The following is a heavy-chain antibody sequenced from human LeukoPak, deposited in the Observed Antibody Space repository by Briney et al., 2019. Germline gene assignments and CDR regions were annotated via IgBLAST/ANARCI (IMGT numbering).Heavy chain of an antibody. CDR3: ARGNGGYSGYDFAAPDY. J-gene: IGHJ4*02. CDR2: IKQDGSEK. Sequence: PGGSLGLSCAASGFTFSSYWMSWVRQAPGKGLEWVANIKQDGSEKYYVDSVKGRFTISRDNAKNSLYLQMNSLRAEDTAVYYCARGNGGYSGYDFAAPDYWGQGTLVTVSS. V-gene: IGHV3-7*01. CDR1: GFTFSSYW. D-gene: IGHD5-12*01.